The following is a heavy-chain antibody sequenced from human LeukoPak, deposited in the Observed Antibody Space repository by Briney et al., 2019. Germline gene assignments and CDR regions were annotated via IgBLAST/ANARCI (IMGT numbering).Heavy chain of an antibody. CDR1: GYSFTSYW. J-gene: IGHJ5*02. CDR2: IYPGNSDT. D-gene: IGHD2-2*02. Sequence: GESLKISCKGSGYSFTSYWIGWVRQMPGKGLEWMGIIYPGNSDTRYSPSFQGQVTISADKSISTAYLQWSSLKASDTAMYYCARGTRGYCSSTSCYTKNWFDPWGQGTLVTVSS. V-gene: IGHV5-51*01. CDR3: ARGTRGYCSSTSCYTKNWFDP.